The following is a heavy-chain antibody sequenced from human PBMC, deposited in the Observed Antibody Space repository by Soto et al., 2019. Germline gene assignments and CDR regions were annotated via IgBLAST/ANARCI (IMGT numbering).Heavy chain of an antibody. V-gene: IGHV4-59*01. J-gene: IGHJ6*02. CDR3: AREQATVNDYGMDV. Sequence: SETLSLTCTVSGGSIRSYYWSLIRQPPGKGLEWIGYIYYSGSTNYNPSLKSRVTISVDTSKNQSSLKLSSVTAADTAVYYCAREQATVNDYGMDVWGQGTTVTVSS. D-gene: IGHD4-17*01. CDR2: IYYSGST. CDR1: GGSIRSYY.